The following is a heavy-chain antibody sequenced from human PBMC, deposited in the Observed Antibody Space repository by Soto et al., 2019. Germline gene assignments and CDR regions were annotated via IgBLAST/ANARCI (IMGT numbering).Heavy chain of an antibody. D-gene: IGHD2-15*01. CDR3: ARIYCSGGSCYSGFDY. V-gene: IGHV1-69*02. J-gene: IGHJ4*02. CDR1: GGTFSSYT. CDR2: IIPTLGIA. Sequence: SVKVSCKASGGTFSSYTISWVRQAPGQGLEWMGRIIPTLGIANYAQKFQGRVTITADKSTSTAYMELSSLRSEDTAVYYCARIYCSGGSCYSGFDYWGQGTLVTVSS.